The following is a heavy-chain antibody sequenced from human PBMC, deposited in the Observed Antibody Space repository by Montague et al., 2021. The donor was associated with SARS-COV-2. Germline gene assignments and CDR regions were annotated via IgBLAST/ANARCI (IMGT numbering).Heavy chain of an antibody. CDR2: IDWDDDK. Sequence: PALVKPTQTLTLTCTFSGFSLSTSGMCVSWIRQPPGKALEWLARIDWDDDKYYSTSLKTRLTISKDTSKNQVVLTMTNMDPVDTATYYCARILDLTYYSAFDIWGQGTMVTVSS. CDR3: ARILDLTYYSAFDI. V-gene: IGHV2-70*11. D-gene: IGHD3-10*01. CDR1: GFSLSTSGMC. J-gene: IGHJ3*02.